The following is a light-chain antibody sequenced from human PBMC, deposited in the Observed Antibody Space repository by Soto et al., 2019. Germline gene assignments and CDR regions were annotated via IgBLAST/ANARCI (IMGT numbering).Light chain of an antibody. V-gene: IGKV3-20*01. Sequence: EVVLTRYAGTLFLSPWERGIVCCRASQSVDGIFLAWYQQKPGRAPRLLIYGASSRATGIPDRFSGSGSGTDFTLIISRLEPEDFAVYYCQQHGTSPRTFGHGTEVDIK. CDR2: GAS. CDR3: QQHGTSPRT. J-gene: IGKJ1*01. CDR1: QSVDGIF.